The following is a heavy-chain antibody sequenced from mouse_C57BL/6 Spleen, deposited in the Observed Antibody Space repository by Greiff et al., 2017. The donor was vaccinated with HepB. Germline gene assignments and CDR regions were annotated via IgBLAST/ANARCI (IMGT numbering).Heavy chain of an antibody. CDR1: GYTFTSYW. CDR3: ARRITTVVATPMDY. CDR2: IDPSDSYT. D-gene: IGHD1-1*01. Sequence: QVQLKQPGAELVKPGASVKLSCKASGYTFTSYWMQWVKQRPGQGLEWIGEIDPSDSYTNYNQKFKGKATLTVDTSSSTAYMQLSSLTSEDSAVYYCARRITTVVATPMDYWGQGTSVTVSS. V-gene: IGHV1-50*01. J-gene: IGHJ4*01.